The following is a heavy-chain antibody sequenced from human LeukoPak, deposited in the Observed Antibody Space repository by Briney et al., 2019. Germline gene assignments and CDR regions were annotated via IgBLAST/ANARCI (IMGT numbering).Heavy chain of an antibody. V-gene: IGHV4-61*02. CDR3: ARRDGIAELDY. CDR2: IYTSGST. CDR1: GGSISSGSYY. Sequence: SETLSLTCTVSGGSISSGSYYWSWIRQPAGKGLEWIGRIYTSGSTNYNPSLKSRVTISVDTSKNQFSLKLSSVTAADTAVYYCARRDGIAELDYWGQGTLVTVSS. J-gene: IGHJ4*02. D-gene: IGHD5-24*01.